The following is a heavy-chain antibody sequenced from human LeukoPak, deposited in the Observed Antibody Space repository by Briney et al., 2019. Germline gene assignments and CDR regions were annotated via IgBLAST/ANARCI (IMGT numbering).Heavy chain of an antibody. CDR1: LFTFSSDA. V-gene: IGHV3-23*01. D-gene: IGHD4-17*01. Sequence: PGGSLRLSCAASLFTFSSDAISCGRQAPGKGLEWVSAISGSGGSTYYADSVKGRFTISRDNSKNTLYLQMNSLRAEDTAVYYCAKETLFTVRGYWGQGTLVTVSS. J-gene: IGHJ4*02. CDR3: AKETLFTVRGY. CDR2: ISGSGGST.